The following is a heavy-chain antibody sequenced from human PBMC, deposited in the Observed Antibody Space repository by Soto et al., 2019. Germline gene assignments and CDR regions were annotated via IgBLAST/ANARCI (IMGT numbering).Heavy chain of an antibody. CDR2: INSDGSST. CDR3: ARVRDDWAAERYFDY. J-gene: IGHJ4*02. Sequence: EVQLVESGGGLVQPGGSLRLSCAASGFTFSSYWMHWVRQAPGKGLVWVSRINSDGSSTSYADSVKGRFTISRDNAKNTLYLQMNSLRAEDTAVYYCARVRDDWAAERYFDYWGQGTLVPVSS. CDR1: GFTFSSYW. D-gene: IGHD6-13*01. V-gene: IGHV3-74*01.